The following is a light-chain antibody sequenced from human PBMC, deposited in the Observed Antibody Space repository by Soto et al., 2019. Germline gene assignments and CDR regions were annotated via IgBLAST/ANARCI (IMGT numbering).Light chain of an antibody. J-gene: IGKJ5*01. CDR3: QQYKDWPAST. CDR1: QSVSSY. CDR2: GAS. V-gene: IGKV3-15*01. Sequence: EIEMTQSPATLSVSPGEGATLSCRASQSVSSYLAWYQQKPGHAPRLLIYGASTRAAGIPARFSGSGSGTEFTLSISSLQSEDCAAYYCQQYKDWPASTFGQGTRLEIK.